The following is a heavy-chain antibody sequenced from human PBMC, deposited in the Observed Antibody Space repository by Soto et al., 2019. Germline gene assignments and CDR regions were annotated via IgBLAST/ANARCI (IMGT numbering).Heavy chain of an antibody. V-gene: IGHV4-34*01. J-gene: IGHJ6*02. CDR2: INHSGST. D-gene: IGHD2-2*01. CDR3: ARVAVVVVPAATAGNYYYYGMDV. Sequence: QVQLQQWGAGLLKPSETLSLTCAVYGGSFSGYYWSWIRQPPGKGLEWIGEINHSGSTNYNPSLKSRVTISVDTSKNQFSLKLSSVTAADTAVYYCARVAVVVVPAATAGNYYYYGMDVWGQWTTVTVSS. CDR1: GGSFSGYY.